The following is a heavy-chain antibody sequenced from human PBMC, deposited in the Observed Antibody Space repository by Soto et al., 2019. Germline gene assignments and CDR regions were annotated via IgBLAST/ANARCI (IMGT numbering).Heavy chain of an antibody. CDR1: GYSISSSNW. V-gene: IGHV4-28*01. CDR2: IYYSGTT. CDR3: ARTEIEGPIDC. J-gene: IGHJ4*02. Sequence: SETLSLTCAVYGYSISSSNWCGWIRQPPGKGLEWIGYIYYSGTTYYNPSLKSRVTMSVDTSKNQFSLKLTSVTAVDTAVYYCARTEIEGPIDCWGQGTLVTVSS.